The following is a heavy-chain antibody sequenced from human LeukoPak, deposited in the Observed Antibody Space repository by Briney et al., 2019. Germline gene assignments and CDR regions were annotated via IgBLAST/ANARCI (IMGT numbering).Heavy chain of an antibody. CDR2: ISYDGTNK. J-gene: IGHJ4*02. CDR3: AKDLYGRTTWLPFDY. CDR1: GFTFSSYP. V-gene: IGHV3-30-3*01. Sequence: GSLRLSCAASGFTFSSYPMHWVRQAPGKGLEWVAVISYDGTNKWYADSVKGRFTISRDNSKNTLYLQMNSLRAEDTAVYYCAKDLYGRTTWLPFDYWGQGTLVTVSS. D-gene: IGHD4-17*01.